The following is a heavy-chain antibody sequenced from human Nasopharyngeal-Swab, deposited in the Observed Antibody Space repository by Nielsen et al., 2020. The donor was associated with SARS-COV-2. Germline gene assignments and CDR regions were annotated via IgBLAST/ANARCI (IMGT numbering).Heavy chain of an antibody. CDR3: ARGASRGSDY. J-gene: IGHJ4*02. D-gene: IGHD1-26*01. CDR2: ISSSSSYI. V-gene: IGHV3-21*01. CDR1: VFPFSSYS. Sequence: GVLKISCAASVFPFSSYSMHWVRQAPGKGLEWVSSISSSSSYIYHADSVKGRFTISRDNAKNSLYLQMNSLRAEDTAVYYCARGASRGSDYWGQGTLVTVSS.